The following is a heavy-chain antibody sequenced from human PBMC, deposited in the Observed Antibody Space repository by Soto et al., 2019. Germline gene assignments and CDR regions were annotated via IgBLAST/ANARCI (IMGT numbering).Heavy chain of an antibody. V-gene: IGHV4-39*01. CDR3: ARQFSGDGDYGRYFDF. CDR2: IYYSGST. J-gene: IGHJ4*02. Sequence: QLQLQESGPGLVKPSETLSLTCTVSGGSISSSGYYWGWIRQPPGKGLEWIGTIYYSGSTYYNPSLKSRVTISVDTSKNQCSLKLSSVTAADTAVYDCARQFSGDGDYGRYFDFWGQGTLVTVSS. CDR1: GGSISSSGYY. D-gene: IGHD4-17*01.